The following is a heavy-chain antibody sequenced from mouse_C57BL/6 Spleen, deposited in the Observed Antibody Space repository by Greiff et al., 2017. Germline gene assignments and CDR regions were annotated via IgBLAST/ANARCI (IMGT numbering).Heavy chain of an antibody. J-gene: IGHJ3*01. V-gene: IGHV1-82*01. CDR1: GYAFSSSW. CDR2: IYPGDGDT. Sequence: QVQLKQSGPELVKPGASVKISCKASGYAFSSSWMNWVKQRPGKGLEWIGRIYPGDGDTNYNGKFKGKATLTADKSSSTAYMQLSSLTSEDSAVYFCARSPPYGSSTWFAYWGQGTLVTVSA. CDR3: ARSPPYGSSTWFAY. D-gene: IGHD1-1*01.